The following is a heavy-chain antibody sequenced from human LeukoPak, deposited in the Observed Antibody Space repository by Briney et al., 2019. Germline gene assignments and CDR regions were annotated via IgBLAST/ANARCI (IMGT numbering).Heavy chain of an antibody. CDR2: ISGGSSFT. D-gene: IGHD6-19*01. CDR1: GFSFSSFS. V-gene: IGHV3-21*01. J-gene: IGHJ4*02. CDR3: ARDLGYSSGPNY. Sequence: GGSPRLSCAASGFSFSSFSMNWVRQAPGKGLEWVSYISGGSSFTYYVDSVKGRFTISRDNAKNSLYLQMNSLRAEDTAVYYCARDLGYSSGPNYWGQGTRVTVSS.